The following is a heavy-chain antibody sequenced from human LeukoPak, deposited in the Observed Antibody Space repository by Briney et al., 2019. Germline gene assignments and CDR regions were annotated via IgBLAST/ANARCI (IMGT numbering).Heavy chain of an antibody. CDR2: INHSGST. Sequence: GSLRLSCAASGFTFSSYAMSWVRQPPGKGLEWIGEINHSGSTNYNPSLKSRVTISVDTSKNQFSLKLSSVTAADTAVYYCARGRRNYDFWSGYYGNFDPWGQGTLVTVSS. CDR1: GFTFSSYA. J-gene: IGHJ5*02. V-gene: IGHV4-34*01. D-gene: IGHD3-3*01. CDR3: ARGRRNYDFWSGYYGNFDP.